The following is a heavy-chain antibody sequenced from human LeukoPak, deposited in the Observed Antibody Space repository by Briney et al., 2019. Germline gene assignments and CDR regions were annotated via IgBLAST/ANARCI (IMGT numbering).Heavy chain of an antibody. CDR3: ATPAAGPGAEYSLY. J-gene: IGHJ1*01. CDR2: ISGSGGST. Sequence: PGGSLRLSCAASGFTFSSYAMNWVRQAPGKGLEWVSAISGSGGSTYYADSVKGRFTISRDNAKNSLDLQMNSLKVEDTAVYYCATPAAGPGAEYSLYWGQGTLVIVSS. D-gene: IGHD6-13*01. V-gene: IGHV3-23*01. CDR1: GFTFSSYA.